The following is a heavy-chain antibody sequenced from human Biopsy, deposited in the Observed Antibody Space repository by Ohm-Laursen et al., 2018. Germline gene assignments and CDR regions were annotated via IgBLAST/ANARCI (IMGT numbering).Heavy chain of an antibody. J-gene: IGHJ5*02. CDR1: GFTFSTYA. V-gene: IGHV3-23*01. CDR3: AKGYGPDNWFDP. CDR2: ITGSGGST. D-gene: IGHD3-16*01. Sequence: SLRLSCAASGFTFSTYAMTWVRQAPGEGLEWVSSITGSGGSTYYPDSVKGRFTISRDNSKNSLYLQMNSLRAGDTAVYYCAKGYGPDNWFDPWGQGTLVTVSS.